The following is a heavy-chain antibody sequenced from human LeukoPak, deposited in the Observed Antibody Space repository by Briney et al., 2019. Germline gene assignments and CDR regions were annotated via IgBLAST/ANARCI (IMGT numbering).Heavy chain of an antibody. CDR2: INPSGGST. CDR3: ARDLRHNWFDP. CDR1: GYTFTSYY. Sequence: ASVKVSCKASGYTFTSYYMHWVRQAPGQGLEWMGIINPSGGSTSYAQKFQGRVTMTRDTSTSAVYMELSSLRSEATAVYYCARDLRHNWFDPWGQGTLVTVSS. V-gene: IGHV1-46*01. J-gene: IGHJ5*02.